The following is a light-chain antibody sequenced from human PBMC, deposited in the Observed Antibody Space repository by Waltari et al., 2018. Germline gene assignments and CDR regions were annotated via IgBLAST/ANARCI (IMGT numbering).Light chain of an antibody. CDR1: KLGEKY. CDR2: QDS. J-gene: IGLJ2*01. CDR3: QAWDANTEDV. V-gene: IGLV3-1*01. Sequence: SYDLSQPPSVTVSPGQTASITCSGDKLGEKYVCWYQQKSGQSPVLVIYQDSKRPSGIPVRCSGSNSGNTATLTISGTQPLDEGDYYCQAWDANTEDVFGGGTRLTVL.